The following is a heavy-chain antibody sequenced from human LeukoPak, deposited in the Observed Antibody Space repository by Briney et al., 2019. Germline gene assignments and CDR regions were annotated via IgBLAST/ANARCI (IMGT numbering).Heavy chain of an antibody. CDR2: ISYDGSNK. CDR1: GFTFSSYA. J-gene: IGHJ4*02. D-gene: IGHD3-10*01. CDR3: MVRGVIITGPPLTLDY. V-gene: IGHV3-30-3*01. Sequence: PGGSLRLSCAASGFTFSSYAMHWVRQAPGKGLEWVAVISYDGSNKYYADSVKGRFTISRDSSKNTLYLQMNSLRAEDTAVYYCMVRGVIITGPPLTLDYWGQGTLVTVSS.